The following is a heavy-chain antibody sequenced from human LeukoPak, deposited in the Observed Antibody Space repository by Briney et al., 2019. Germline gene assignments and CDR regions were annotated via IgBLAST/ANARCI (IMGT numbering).Heavy chain of an antibody. Sequence: ASVKVSCKPSGGTFSSYTISWVPQAPGQGLEWMGGIIPIFGTANYAQKFQGRVTITTDESTSTAYMELSSLRSDDTAVYYCARDIVVVPAAELYYYYYMDVWGKGTTVTVSS. CDR2: IIPIFGTA. V-gene: IGHV1-69*05. D-gene: IGHD2-2*01. CDR3: ARDIVVVPAAELYYYYYMDV. J-gene: IGHJ6*03. CDR1: GGTFSSYT.